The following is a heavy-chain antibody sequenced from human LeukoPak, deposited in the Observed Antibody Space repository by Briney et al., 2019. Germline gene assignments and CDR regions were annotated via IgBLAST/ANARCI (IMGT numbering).Heavy chain of an antibody. CDR1: GYSFTSYW. D-gene: IGHD3-9*01. CDR3: ARSGYYDILTGYRNHDAFDI. Sequence: GESLKISCKGSGYSFTSYWISWVRQMPGKGLVWMGRIDPSDSYTKYSPSFQGHVTISAGKTISTAYLQWSSLKASDTVMYYCARSGYYDILTGYRNHDAFDICGQGTMVTVSS. J-gene: IGHJ3*02. V-gene: IGHV5-10-1*01. CDR2: IDPSDSYT.